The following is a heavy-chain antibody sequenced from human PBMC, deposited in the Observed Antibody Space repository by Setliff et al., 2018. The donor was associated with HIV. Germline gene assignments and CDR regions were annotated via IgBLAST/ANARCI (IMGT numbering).Heavy chain of an antibody. CDR3: ARGIAASGRSWGY. D-gene: IGHD6-13*01. CDR1: GFTFSTYW. J-gene: IGHJ4*02. CDR2: IHYSGST. Sequence: PGGSLRLSCAGTGFTFSTYWMSWVRQPPGKGLEWVGYIHYSGSTKYNTSLKRRVTMSVDTSKNQFSLKLSSVTAADTAVYYCARGIAASGRSWGYWGQGTLVTVSS. V-gene: IGHV4-59*08.